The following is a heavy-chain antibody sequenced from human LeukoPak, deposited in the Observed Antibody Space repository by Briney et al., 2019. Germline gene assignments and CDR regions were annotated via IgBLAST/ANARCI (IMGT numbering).Heavy chain of an antibody. Sequence: GGSLRLSCAASGFTFSDYYMSWIRQAPGKGLEWVPYISSSGSTIYYADSVKGRFTISRDNAKNSLYLQMNSLRAEDTAVYYCAREGHYYYGSGSYLGYFDYWGQGTLVTVSS. V-gene: IGHV3-11*01. CDR1: GFTFSDYY. CDR3: AREGHYYYGSGSYLGYFDY. D-gene: IGHD3-10*01. CDR2: ISSSGSTI. J-gene: IGHJ4*02.